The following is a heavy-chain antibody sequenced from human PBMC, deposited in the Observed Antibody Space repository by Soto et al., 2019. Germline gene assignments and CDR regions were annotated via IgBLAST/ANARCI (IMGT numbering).Heavy chain of an antibody. Sequence: QVQLQESGPRLVKPSETLSLTCTVSGGSMTNYYWSWIRQPPGKGLEWIGNIYHSGSTNYNPSLKRRVTISVDASKNQFSLKLSSVTAADMAVYYCARYDSAWYYFDYWGQGTLVTVSS. D-gene: IGHD3-22*01. J-gene: IGHJ4*02. CDR1: GGSMTNYY. CDR2: IYHSGST. CDR3: ARYDSAWYYFDY. V-gene: IGHV4-59*08.